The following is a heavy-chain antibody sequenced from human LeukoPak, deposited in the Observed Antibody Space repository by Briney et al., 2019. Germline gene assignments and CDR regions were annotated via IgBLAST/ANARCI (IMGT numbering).Heavy chain of an antibody. CDR1: GGSFSGHY. V-gene: IGHV4-34*01. J-gene: IGHJ4*02. CDR3: AFTTGSYYLGS. D-gene: IGHD1-26*01. CDR2: INHSGSV. Sequence: SETLSLTCVVYGGSFSGHYWSWIRQPPGKGLEWIGEINHSGSVNYNPSLKSRVTVSVDTSKNQFSLKLNSVTAADTAVYYCAFTTGSYYLGSWGQGTLVTVSS.